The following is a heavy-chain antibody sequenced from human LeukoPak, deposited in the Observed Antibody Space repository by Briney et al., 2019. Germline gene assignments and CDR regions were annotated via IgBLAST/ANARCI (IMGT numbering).Heavy chain of an antibody. D-gene: IGHD5-18*01. J-gene: IGHJ6*03. CDR2: ISPDSNYK. CDR3: VRDREYTAMVLLARYYYMDV. Sequence: GGSLRLSCAASGFTFSTYSMNWLRLAPGKGLEWVSSISPDSNYKYYVDSVKGRFTISRDNAKSSLYLQMNSLRAEDTAVYYCVRDREYTAMVLLARYYYMDVWGKGTTVTVSS. CDR1: GFTFSTYS. V-gene: IGHV3-21*01.